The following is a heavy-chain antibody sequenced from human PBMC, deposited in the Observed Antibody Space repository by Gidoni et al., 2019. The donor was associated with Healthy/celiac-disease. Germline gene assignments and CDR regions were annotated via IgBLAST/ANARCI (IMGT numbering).Heavy chain of an antibody. V-gene: IGHV4-34*01. D-gene: IGHD3-10*01. Sequence: QVQLQQWGAGLLKPSETLSLTCAVYGGSFSGYYWSWIRQPPGKGLEWIGEINHSGSTNYNPSLKSRVTISVDTSKNQFSLKLSSVTAADTAVYYCARGQGYYGSGSKDGDAFDIWGQGTMVTVSS. J-gene: IGHJ3*02. CDR1: GGSFSGYY. CDR2: INHSGST. CDR3: ARGQGYYGSGSKDGDAFDI.